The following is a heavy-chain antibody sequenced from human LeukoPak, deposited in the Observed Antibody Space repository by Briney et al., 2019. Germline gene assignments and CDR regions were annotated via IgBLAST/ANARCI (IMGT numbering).Heavy chain of an antibody. CDR3: ATSSYSSSSS. D-gene: IGHD6-6*01. CDR1: GLTFTNYW. V-gene: IGHV3-7*01. Sequence: GGSLRLSCTASGLTFTNYWTIWVRQAPGKGLEWVANINHDASEKYYLGSVEGRFTISRDNAKNSLFLQMNSLRAEDTGVYYCATSSYSSSSSWGQGTLVTVSS. J-gene: IGHJ5*02. CDR2: INHDASEK.